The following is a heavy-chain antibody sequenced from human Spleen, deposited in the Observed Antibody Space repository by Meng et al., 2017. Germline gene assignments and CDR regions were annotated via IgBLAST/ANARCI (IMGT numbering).Heavy chain of an antibody. CDR3: VRENWKSTIDY. CDR1: GGSISSGGYS. V-gene: IGHV4-30-2*05. D-gene: IGHD1-1*01. Sequence: QLQLQESDSGLVKPSQTLSLTCTGPGGSISSGGYSWRCIRQPPGKGLGWIAYSSHSGSTCHNPSLKSRVTISVDTSKKQFSLRLTSVTAADTAVYYCVRENWKSTIDYSGQGTLVTVSS. CDR2: SSHSGST. J-gene: IGHJ4*02.